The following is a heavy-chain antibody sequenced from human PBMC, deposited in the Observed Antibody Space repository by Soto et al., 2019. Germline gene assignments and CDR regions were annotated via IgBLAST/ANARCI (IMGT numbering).Heavy chain of an antibody. V-gene: IGHV1-8*01. CDR1: GYTFTSYD. CDR2: MNPNSGNT. D-gene: IGHD3-22*01. J-gene: IGHJ5*02. Sequence: ASVKVSCKASGYTFTSYDINWVRQATGQGLEWMGWMNPNSGNTGYAQKFQGRVTMTRNTSISTAYMDLSSLIFEDTAVYYCARESLRAVYYDSSGYLSWFDPWG. CDR3: ARESLRAVYYDSSGYLSWFDP.